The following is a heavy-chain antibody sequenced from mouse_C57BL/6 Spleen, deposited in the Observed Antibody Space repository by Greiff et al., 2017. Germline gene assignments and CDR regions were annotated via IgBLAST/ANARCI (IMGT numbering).Heavy chain of an antibody. V-gene: IGHV1-69*01. CDR1: GYTFTSYW. CDR2: IDPSDSYT. CDR3: ARAIGSKGDFDY. Sequence: QVQLQESGAELVMPGASVKLSCKASGYTFTSYWMHWVKQRPGQGLEWIGEIDPSDSYTNYNQKFKGKSTLTVDKSSSTAYMQLSSLTSEDSAVYYCARAIGSKGDFDYWGQGTTLTVSS. J-gene: IGHJ2*01.